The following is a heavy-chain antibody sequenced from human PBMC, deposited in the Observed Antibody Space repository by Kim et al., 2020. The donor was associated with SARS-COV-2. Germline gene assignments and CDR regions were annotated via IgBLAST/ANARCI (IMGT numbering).Heavy chain of an antibody. D-gene: IGHD2-8*01. CDR1: GFTFSSYS. J-gene: IGHJ6*02. CDR3: ARDLGYCTNGVCYAVYYGMDV. Sequence: GGSLRLSCAASGFTFSSYSMNWVRQAPGKGLEWVSSISSSSSYIYYAYSVKGRFTISRDNAKNSLYLQMNSLRDEDTAVSYCARDLGYCTNGVCYAVYYGMDVWGQGNTVTVSS. CDR2: ISSSSSYI. V-gene: IGHV3-21*01.